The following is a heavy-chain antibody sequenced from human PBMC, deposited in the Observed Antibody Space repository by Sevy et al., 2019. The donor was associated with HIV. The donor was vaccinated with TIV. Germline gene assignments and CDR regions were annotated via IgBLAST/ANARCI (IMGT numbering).Heavy chain of an antibody. CDR3: ARDPGIAVAGEYYFDY. D-gene: IGHD6-19*01. V-gene: IGHV4-59*13. Sequence: SETLSLTCTVSGGSISSYYWSWIRQPPGKGLEWIGNIYYSGSTNYNPSLKSRFTISVDTSKNQFSLKLTSVTAADTAVYYCARDPGIAVAGEYYFDYWGQGTLVTVSS. CDR1: GGSISSYY. CDR2: IYYSGST. J-gene: IGHJ4*02.